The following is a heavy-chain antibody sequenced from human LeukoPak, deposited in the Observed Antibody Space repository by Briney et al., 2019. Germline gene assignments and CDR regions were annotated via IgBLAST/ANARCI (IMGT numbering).Heavy chain of an antibody. CDR2: ITASGDFT. J-gene: IGHJ4*02. CDR3: AKDRGYTTGRDFDY. CDR1: GLTFSSSA. Sequence: PGGSLRLSCAASGLTFSSSALSWVRQAPGKGLQWVSSITASGDFTRYADSVKGRFTISRDNPMNTLYLQMSSLRAEDTAVYYCAKDRGYTTGRDFDYWGQGALVTVSS. V-gene: IGHV3-23*01. D-gene: IGHD3-10*01.